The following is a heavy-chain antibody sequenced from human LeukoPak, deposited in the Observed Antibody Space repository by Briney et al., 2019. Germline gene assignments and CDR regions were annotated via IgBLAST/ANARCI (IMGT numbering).Heavy chain of an antibody. CDR3: TREGRFKAQHLFDY. Sequence: GGSLRLSCAASDFPFIGYTMHWVRQAPGKGLEGVAGIPYDGSQNSYADSVKGRFSISRDNSKSALYLQLSSLRPEDTAVYYCTREGRFKAQHLFDYWGQGTMVTVSS. V-gene: IGHV3-30*04. J-gene: IGHJ4*02. D-gene: IGHD2-2*01. CDR1: DFPFIGYT. CDR2: IPYDGSQN.